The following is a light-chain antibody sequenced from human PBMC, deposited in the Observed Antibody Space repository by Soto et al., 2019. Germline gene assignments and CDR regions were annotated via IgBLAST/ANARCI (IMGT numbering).Light chain of an antibody. V-gene: IGLV7-46*01. CDR1: TGNVTSGHS. Sequence: QAVVTQEPSLTVSPGGTVTLTCGSSTGNVTSGHSPFWFQQKPGQAPKTLICDATKRHSWTPARFAGSLLGGKAALTLSGAQPEDEAEYHCSLSYRAIWVFCGGTKLTVL. J-gene: IGLJ3*02. CDR3: SLSYRAIWV. CDR2: DAT.